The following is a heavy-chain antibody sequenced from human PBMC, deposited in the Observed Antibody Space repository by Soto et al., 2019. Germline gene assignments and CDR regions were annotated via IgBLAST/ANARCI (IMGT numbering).Heavy chain of an antibody. V-gene: IGHV3-33*01. CDR2: IWYDGSNK. Sequence: GGFLRLSCAASGFTFSSYGMHWVRQAPGKGLEWVAVIWYDGSNKYYADSVKGRFTISRDNSKNTLYLQMNSLRAEDTAVYYCAREAAAGIVFYYFDYWGQGTLVTVSS. CDR1: GFTFSSYG. J-gene: IGHJ4*02. D-gene: IGHD6-13*01. CDR3: AREAAAGIVFYYFDY.